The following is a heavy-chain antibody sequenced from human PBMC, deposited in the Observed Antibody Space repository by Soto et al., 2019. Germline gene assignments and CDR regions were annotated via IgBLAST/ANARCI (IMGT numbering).Heavy chain of an antibody. CDR3: ARIQSSTKPFDY. D-gene: IGHD2-2*01. Sequence: SETLSLTCAVYGGSFSGYYLGWIRQPPGKGLEWIGSIYYSGSTYYNPSLKSRVTISVDTSKNQFSLKLSSVTAADTAVYYCARIQSSTKPFDYWGQGTLVTVSS. CDR1: GGSFSGYY. CDR2: IYYSGST. V-gene: IGHV4-39*01. J-gene: IGHJ4*02.